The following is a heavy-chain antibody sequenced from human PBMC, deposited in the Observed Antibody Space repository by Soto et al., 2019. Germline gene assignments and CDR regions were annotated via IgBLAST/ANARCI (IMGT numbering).Heavy chain of an antibody. V-gene: IGHV3-33*01. J-gene: IGHJ6*02. D-gene: IGHD1-26*01. Sequence: QVQLVESGGGVVQPGRSLRLSCAASGFTFSSYGMHWVRQAPGKGLEWVAVIWYDGSNKYYADSVKGRFTISRDNSKNTLYLQMNSLRAEDTAVYYCARGQWELRPYGMDVWGQGTTVTVS. CDR1: GFTFSSYG. CDR3: ARGQWELRPYGMDV. CDR2: IWYDGSNK.